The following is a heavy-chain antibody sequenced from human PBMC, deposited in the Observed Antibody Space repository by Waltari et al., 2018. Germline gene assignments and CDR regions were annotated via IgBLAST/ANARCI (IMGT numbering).Heavy chain of an antibody. CDR1: GGSISYYY. J-gene: IGHJ6*02. CDR2: IYHSGST. Sequence: QVQLQESGPGLVKPSETLSLTCTVSGGSISYYYWSWIQQSPGKGLEWIGYIYHSGSTSYSPALKSRVTISIDTSKNQFSLMLNSVTAADTAVYYCARVGYSSTSSYLFHYYGMDVWGQGTTVTVSS. V-gene: IGHV4-59*01. D-gene: IGHD6-6*01. CDR3: ARVGYSSTSSYLFHYYGMDV.